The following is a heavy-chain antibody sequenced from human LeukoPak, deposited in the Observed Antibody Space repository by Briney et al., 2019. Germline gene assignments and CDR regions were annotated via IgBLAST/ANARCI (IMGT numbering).Heavy chain of an antibody. J-gene: IGHJ4*02. Sequence: PGGSLRLSCAASGFTVSSNYMSWVRQAPGKGLEWVSVIYSGGSTYYADSVKGRFTISRDNSKNTLYLQMNSLRAEDTAVYYCAREVAAAVYFDYWGQGTLVTVSS. CDR3: AREVAAAVYFDY. V-gene: IGHV3-53*01. CDR1: GFTVSSNY. D-gene: IGHD6-13*01. CDR2: IYSGGST.